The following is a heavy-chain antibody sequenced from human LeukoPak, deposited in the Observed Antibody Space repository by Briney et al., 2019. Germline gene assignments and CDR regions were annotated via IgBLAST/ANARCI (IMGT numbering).Heavy chain of an antibody. Sequence: PGGSLRLSCAASGFTFSNAWMSWVRQAPGKGLEWVGRIKSKTDGGTTDYAAPVKGRFTISRDDSKNTLYLQMNSLKTEDTAVYYCTTEALGVRPQPMTTVTSTIDYWGQGTLVTVSS. CDR2: IKSKTDGGTT. J-gene: IGHJ4*02. D-gene: IGHD4-17*01. CDR3: TTEALGVRPQPMTTVTSTIDY. V-gene: IGHV3-15*01. CDR1: GFTFSNAW.